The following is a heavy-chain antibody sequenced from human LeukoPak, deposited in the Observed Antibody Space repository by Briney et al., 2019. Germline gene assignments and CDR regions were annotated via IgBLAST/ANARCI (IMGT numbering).Heavy chain of an antibody. D-gene: IGHD6-19*01. CDR2: IHNDGSNK. V-gene: IGHV3-30*02. CDR3: ATLAVVAT. CDR1: GFTFSTYH. Sequence: GGSLRLPCAASGFTFSTYHMHWVRQAPGKGLEWVAFIHNDGSNKYYTDSVRGRFTISRDNSKNTLFLQMNSLRTEDTAVYYCATLAVVATWGQGTLVTVSS. J-gene: IGHJ4*02.